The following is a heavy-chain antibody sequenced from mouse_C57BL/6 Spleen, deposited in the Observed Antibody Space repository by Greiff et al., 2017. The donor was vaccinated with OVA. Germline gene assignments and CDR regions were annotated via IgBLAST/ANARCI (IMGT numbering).Heavy chain of an antibody. CDR3: ARKGVVGIDYAMDY. Sequence: ESGAELMKPGASVKLSCKATGYTFTGYWIEWVKQRPGHGLEWIGEILPGSGSTNYNEKFKGKATFTADTSSNTAYRQLSSLTTEESAIYYGARKGVVGIDYAMDYWGQGTSVTVSS. CDR1: GYTFTGYW. J-gene: IGHJ4*01. D-gene: IGHD1-1*01. V-gene: IGHV1-9*01. CDR2: ILPGSGST.